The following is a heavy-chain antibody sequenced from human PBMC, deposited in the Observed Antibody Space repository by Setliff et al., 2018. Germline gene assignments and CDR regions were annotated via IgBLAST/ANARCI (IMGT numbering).Heavy chain of an antibody. CDR2: MPPIGGA. Sequence: SETLSLTCTVSGGSIRGSNYYWAWIRQPAGMGLEWIGHMPPIGGATYSPSLRGRVTISIDTSKNQYYLELNSVTAADTAVYYCARGGSGSDWGQGTLVTVSS. J-gene: IGHJ4*02. CDR3: ARGGSGSD. CDR1: GGSIRGSNYY. V-gene: IGHV4-61*09. D-gene: IGHD6-19*01.